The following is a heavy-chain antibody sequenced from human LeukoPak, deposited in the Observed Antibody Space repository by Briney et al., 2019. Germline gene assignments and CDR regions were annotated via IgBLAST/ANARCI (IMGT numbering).Heavy chain of an antibody. J-gene: IGHJ6*02. V-gene: IGHV3-9*01. CDR1: GGSISSYY. Sequence: LSLTCTVSGGSISSYYWSWIRQPPGKGLEWVSGISWNSCSIGYADSVKGRFTISRDNAKNSLYLQMNSLRAEDTALYYCAKDILDYYYYGMDVWGQGTTVTVSS. CDR2: ISWNSCSI. CDR3: AKDILDYYYYGMDV.